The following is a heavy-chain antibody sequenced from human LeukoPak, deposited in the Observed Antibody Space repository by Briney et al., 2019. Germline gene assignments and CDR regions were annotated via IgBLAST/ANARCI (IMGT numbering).Heavy chain of an antibody. Sequence: ASVKVSCKASGGTFSSYAISWVRQAPGQGLEWMGGIIPIFGTANYAQKFQGRVTITADESTSTAYMELSSLRSEDTAVYYCARWPLQAGLLGSSRAFDIWGQGTMVTVSS. CDR3: ARWPLQAGLLGSSRAFDI. CDR2: IIPIFGTA. V-gene: IGHV1-69*13. D-gene: IGHD2-15*01. J-gene: IGHJ3*02. CDR1: GGTFSSYA.